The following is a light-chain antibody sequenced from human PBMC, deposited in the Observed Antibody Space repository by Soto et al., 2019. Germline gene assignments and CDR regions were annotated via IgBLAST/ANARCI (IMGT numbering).Light chain of an antibody. CDR3: QYYDSFRP. Sequence: IVLTQSPGTLSLSPGERATLSCRASQSVDSTYLTWYQQKPGQAPRLLIYGASGRATGIPDRFSGSGSGTDFTLTISRLEPEDFAVYFCQYYDSFRPFGQGTNADNK. V-gene: IGKV3-20*01. J-gene: IGKJ1*01. CDR1: QSVDSTY. CDR2: GAS.